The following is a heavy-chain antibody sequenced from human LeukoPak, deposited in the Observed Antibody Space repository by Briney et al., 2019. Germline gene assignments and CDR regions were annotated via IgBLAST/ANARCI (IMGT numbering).Heavy chain of an antibody. J-gene: IGHJ4*02. CDR2: INHSGST. CDR1: GGSFSGYY. D-gene: IGHD2-2*01. V-gene: IGHV4-34*01. CDR3: ARQVEVLPAAMPNTFDY. Sequence: SETLSLTCAVYGGSFSGYYWSWIRQPPGEGLEWIGEINHSGSTNYNPSLKSRVTISVDTSKTQFSLKLSSVTAADTAVYYCARQVEVLPAAMPNTFDYWGQGTLVTVSS.